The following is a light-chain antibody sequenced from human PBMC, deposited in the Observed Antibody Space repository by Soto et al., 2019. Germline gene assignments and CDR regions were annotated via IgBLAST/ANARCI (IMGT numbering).Light chain of an antibody. CDR3: AAWDDSLNGDV. CDR1: SSNIGTNA. V-gene: IGLV1-44*01. CDR2: NNN. J-gene: IGLJ1*01. Sequence: QSVLTQPPSASGTPGQRVTISFSGGSSNIGTNAVNWYQQLPGTAPKLLIYNNNQRPSGVPDRFSGSKSGTSASLAISGLQSEDEADYYCAAWDDSLNGDVFGTGTKLTVL.